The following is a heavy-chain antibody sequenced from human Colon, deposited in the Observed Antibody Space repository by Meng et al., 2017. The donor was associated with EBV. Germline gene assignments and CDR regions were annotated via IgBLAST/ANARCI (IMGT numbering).Heavy chain of an antibody. J-gene: IGHJ4*02. CDR1: GVSISSNIR. CDR2: IDDSGST. V-gene: IGHV4-4*02. Sequence: GQRMRPGPGLVKPWGNLSLTCGVSGVSISSNIRWTWVRQPPGKGLEWIGDIDDSGSTNYNPSLNSRISISLDKSKNHFSLKVNSVTAADTAVYYCARGKQDAWELLAYWGQGALVTRLL. D-gene: IGHD1-26*01. CDR3: ARGKQDAWELLAY.